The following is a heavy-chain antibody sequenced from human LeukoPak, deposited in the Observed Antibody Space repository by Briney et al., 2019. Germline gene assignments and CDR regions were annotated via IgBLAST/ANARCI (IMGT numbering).Heavy chain of an antibody. Sequence: GGSLRLSCEASQFTFRIYSMNWVRQAPGKGLEWISYISSASYTMYYADSVKGRFTISRDNAKNSLFLQMTSLRAEDTAVYYCARNPEVPEYFQHWGQGTLVTVSS. D-gene: IGHD2-2*01. CDR1: QFTFRIYS. CDR2: ISSASYTM. J-gene: IGHJ1*01. V-gene: IGHV3-48*01. CDR3: ARNPEVPEYFQH.